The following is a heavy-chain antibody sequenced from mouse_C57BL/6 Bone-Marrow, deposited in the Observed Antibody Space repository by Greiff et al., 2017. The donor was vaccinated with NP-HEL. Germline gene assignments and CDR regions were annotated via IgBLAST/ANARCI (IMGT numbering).Heavy chain of an antibody. CDR3: AREESTALYAMDY. V-gene: IGHV1-82*01. Sequence: QVQLKESGPELVKPGASVKISCKASGYAFSSSWMNWVKQRPGKGLEWIGRIYPGDGDTNYNGKFKGKATLTADKSSSTAYMQLSSPTSEDSAVYFCAREESTALYAMDYWGQGTSVTVSS. J-gene: IGHJ4*01. CDR1: GYAFSSSW. CDR2: IYPGDGDT. D-gene: IGHD1-2*01.